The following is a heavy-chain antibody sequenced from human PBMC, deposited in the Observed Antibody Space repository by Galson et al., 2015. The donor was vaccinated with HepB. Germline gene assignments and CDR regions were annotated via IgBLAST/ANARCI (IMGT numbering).Heavy chain of an antibody. CDR3: TGSGYIGLDY. CDR2: INHRGTT. J-gene: IGHJ4*02. Sequence: ETLSLTCAVYGGSFSDYYWSWIRQSPGKGLEWIGEINHRGTTNYNPSLKSRVTISADTSKNQFSLRLSSVTAADTAVYYCTGSGYIGLDYWGQGTLVTVSS. D-gene: IGHD5-12*01. CDR1: GGSFSDYY. V-gene: IGHV4-34*01.